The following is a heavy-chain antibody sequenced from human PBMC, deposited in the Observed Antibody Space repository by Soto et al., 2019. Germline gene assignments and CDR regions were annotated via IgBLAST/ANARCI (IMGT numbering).Heavy chain of an antibody. J-gene: IGHJ3*01. V-gene: IGHV1-2*02. Sequence: ASVKVSCKASGYPFTAYYMHWVRQAPGQGLEWMGWINPKSGGTNYAQKFQGRVTMNRDTSITTDYMDLSRLTSDDTAVYYCSREYSSSSGKALDFWGQGTMVTVSS. CDR1: GYPFTAYY. CDR3: SREYSSSSGKALDF. D-gene: IGHD6-6*01. CDR2: INPKSGGT.